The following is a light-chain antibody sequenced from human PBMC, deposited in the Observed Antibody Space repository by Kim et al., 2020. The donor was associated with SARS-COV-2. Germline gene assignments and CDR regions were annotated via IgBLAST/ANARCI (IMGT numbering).Light chain of an antibody. V-gene: IGLV2-8*01. Sequence: GQSVTMTCTGTSSDVGSYDYVSWYQQHPSKAPKLVIFEVNKRPSGVPPRFSGSKSGSTASLTISGLQPEDEAKYYCCAFAATNSLVFGGGTKVTVL. J-gene: IGLJ2*01. CDR2: EVN. CDR1: SSDVGSYDY. CDR3: CAFAATNSLV.